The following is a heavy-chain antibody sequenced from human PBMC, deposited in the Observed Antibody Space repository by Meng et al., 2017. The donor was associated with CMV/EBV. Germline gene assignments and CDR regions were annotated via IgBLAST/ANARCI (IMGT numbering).Heavy chain of an antibody. CDR3: ARRGSGSYWGYNWLDP. Sequence: GSLRLSCAVYGGSFSGYYWSWIRQPPGKGLEWIGEINHSGSTNYNPSLKSRVTISVDTSKNQFSLKLSSVTAADTAVYYCARRGSGSYWGYNWLDPWGQGTLVTVSS. V-gene: IGHV4-34*01. CDR1: GGSFSGYY. D-gene: IGHD3-10*01. CDR2: INHSGST. J-gene: IGHJ5*02.